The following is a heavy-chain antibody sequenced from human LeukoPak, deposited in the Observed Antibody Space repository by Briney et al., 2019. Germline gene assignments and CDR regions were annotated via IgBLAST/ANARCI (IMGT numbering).Heavy chain of an antibody. CDR2: IIPIFGTA. J-gene: IGHJ6*02. CDR3: ARDPTAAGTRYGMDV. CDR1: GGTFSSYA. D-gene: IGHD6-13*01. Sequence: ASVKVSCKASGGTFSSYAISWVRQAPGQGLEWMGGIIPIFGTANYAQKFQGRVTITADESTSTAYMELSGLRSEDTAVYYCARDPTAAGTRYGMDVWGQGTTVTVSS. V-gene: IGHV1-69*13.